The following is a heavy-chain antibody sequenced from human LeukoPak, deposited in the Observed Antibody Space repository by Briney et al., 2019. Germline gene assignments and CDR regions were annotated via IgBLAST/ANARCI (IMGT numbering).Heavy chain of an antibody. CDR1: GYTFTGYY. Sequence: ASVKVSCKASGYTFTGYYMHWVRQAPGQGLEWMGWINPNSGDTNYAQKFQGRVTMTRDTSISTAYMELSRLRSDDTAVYYCARGWTRSLFDYWGQGTLVTVSS. D-gene: IGHD3/OR15-3a*01. J-gene: IGHJ4*02. CDR3: ARGWTRSLFDY. V-gene: IGHV1-2*02. CDR2: INPNSGDT.